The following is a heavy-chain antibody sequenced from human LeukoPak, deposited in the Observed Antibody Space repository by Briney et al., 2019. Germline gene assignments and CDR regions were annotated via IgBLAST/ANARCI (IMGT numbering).Heavy chain of an antibody. V-gene: IGHV4-59*08. CDR1: GGPISRYY. Sequence: PSETLTLTCSVSGGPISRYYWSWIRQPPGKGLEWLGYIYYIGRINYNPSLKRRVTISVDTSITQLSLILSSVTAAVTAVYYCARHIGTTRSGYYPYWGQGTLVTVSS. D-gene: IGHD3-3*01. CDR2: IYYIGRI. CDR3: ARHIGTTRSGYYPY. J-gene: IGHJ4*02.